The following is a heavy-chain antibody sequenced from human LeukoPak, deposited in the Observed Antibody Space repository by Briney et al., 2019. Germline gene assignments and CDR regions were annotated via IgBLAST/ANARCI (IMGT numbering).Heavy chain of an antibody. CDR3: ARDHGTFDY. V-gene: IGHV1-46*01. D-gene: IGHD3/OR15-3a*01. CDR1: GYTFTTYG. CDR2: INPSGGST. Sequence: ASVKVSCKASGYTFTTYGISWVRQAPGQGLEWMGIINPSGGSTSYAQKFQGRVTMTRDTSTSTVYMELSSLRSEDTAVYYCARDHGTFDYWGQGTLVTVSS. J-gene: IGHJ4*02.